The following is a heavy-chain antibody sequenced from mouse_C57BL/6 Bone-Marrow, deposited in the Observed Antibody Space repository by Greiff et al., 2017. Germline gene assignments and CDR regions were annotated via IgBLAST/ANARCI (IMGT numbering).Heavy chain of an antibody. J-gene: IGHJ2*01. V-gene: IGHV1-64*01. Sequence: QVQLQQPGAELVKPGASVKLSCKASGYTFTSYWMHWVKQRPGQGLEWIGMIHPNSGSTNYNEKFKSKATLTVDKSSSTAYMLLSSLTSEDSAVYYCSPTVVEGDYWGQGTTLTVSS. CDR1: GYTFTSYW. CDR3: SPTVVEGDY. D-gene: IGHD1-1*01. CDR2: IHPNSGST.